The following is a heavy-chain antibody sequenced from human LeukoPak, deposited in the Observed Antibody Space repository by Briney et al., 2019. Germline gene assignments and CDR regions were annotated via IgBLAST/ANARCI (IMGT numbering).Heavy chain of an antibody. CDR3: ARELPYYDISTGYYNVNYFDY. Sequence: GGSLRLSCAASGFTFSSYSMNWVRQAPGKGLEWVSSISSSSSYIYYADSVKGRFTISRDNAKNSLYLQMNSLRAEDTAVYYCARELPYYDISTGYYNVNYFDYWGQGTLVTASS. V-gene: IGHV3-21*01. J-gene: IGHJ4*02. D-gene: IGHD3-9*01. CDR2: ISSSSSYI. CDR1: GFTFSSYS.